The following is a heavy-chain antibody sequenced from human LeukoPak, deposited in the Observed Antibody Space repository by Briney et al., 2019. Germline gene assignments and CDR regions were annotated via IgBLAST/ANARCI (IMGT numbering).Heavy chain of an antibody. CDR3: ARGRLAARPGWFDP. D-gene: IGHD6-6*01. CDR2: ISSSSSYI. J-gene: IGHJ5*02. V-gene: IGHV3-21*01. Sequence: PGGSLRLSCAASGFTFSSYSMNWVRQAPGKGLEWVSSISSSSSYIYYADSVKGGFTISRDNAKNSLYLQMNSLRAEDTAVYYCARGRLAARPGWFDPWGQGTLVTVSS. CDR1: GFTFSSYS.